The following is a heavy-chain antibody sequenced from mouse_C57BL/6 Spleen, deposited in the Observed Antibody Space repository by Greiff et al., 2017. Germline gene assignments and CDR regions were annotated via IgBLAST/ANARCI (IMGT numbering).Heavy chain of an antibody. CDR3: TRGLPPAWFAY. D-gene: IGHD2-2*01. CDR1: GFNIKDDY. J-gene: IGHJ3*01. V-gene: IGHV14-4*01. CDR2: IDPENGDT. Sequence: VQLQQSGAELVRPGASVKLSCTASGFNIKDDYMHWVKQRPEQGLEWIGWIDPENGDTEYASKFQGKATITADTSSNTAYLKLSSLTSEDTAVYYCTRGLPPAWFAYWGQGTLVTVSA.